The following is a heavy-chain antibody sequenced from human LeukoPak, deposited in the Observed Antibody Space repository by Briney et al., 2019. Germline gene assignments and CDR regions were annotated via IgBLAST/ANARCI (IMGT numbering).Heavy chain of an antibody. CDR1: GFTVGSNY. J-gene: IGHJ6*03. CDR2: IYGEDYT. D-gene: IGHD2-2*01. Sequence: GGSLRLSCADSGFTVGSNYMCWVREAPGEGLEWGALIYGEDYTFYADSVEGRFTVSRDRSKNTVYLRLNSLRPEDTAVYFCARGPSLVPATIYYHYMDVWGTGTTVTVSS. CDR3: ARGPSLVPATIYYHYMDV. V-gene: IGHV3-53*01.